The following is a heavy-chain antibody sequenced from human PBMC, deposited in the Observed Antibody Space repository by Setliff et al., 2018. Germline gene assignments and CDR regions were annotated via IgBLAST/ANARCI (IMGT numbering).Heavy chain of an antibody. CDR3: ARGGITGTTIDAFDI. CDR2: IKQDGSEK. CDR1: GFTFSSYW. Sequence: GGSLRLSCAASGFTFSSYWMSWVRQAPGKGLEWVANIKQDGSEKYYVDSVKGRFTISRDNAKNSLYLQMNSLRAEDTAVYYCARGGITGTTIDAFDIWGQGTMVTVSS. V-gene: IGHV3-7*01. J-gene: IGHJ3*02. D-gene: IGHD1-7*01.